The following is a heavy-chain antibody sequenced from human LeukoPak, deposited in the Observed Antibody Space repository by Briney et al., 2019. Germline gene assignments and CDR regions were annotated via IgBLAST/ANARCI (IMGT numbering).Heavy chain of an antibody. J-gene: IGHJ6*02. CDR2: INHSGST. V-gene: IGHV4-34*01. D-gene: IGHD6-19*01. CDR3: AMSSGWHYYYYGMDV. Sequence: SETLSLTCAVYGGSFSGYYWSWIRQPPGKGLEWIGEINHSGSTNYNPSLKSRVTISVDTSKNQFSLKLSSVTAADTAVYYCAMSSGWHYYYYGMDVWGQGTTVTVSS. CDR1: GGSFSGYY.